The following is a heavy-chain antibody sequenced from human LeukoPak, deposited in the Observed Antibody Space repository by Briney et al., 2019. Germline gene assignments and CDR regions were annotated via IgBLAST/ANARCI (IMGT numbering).Heavy chain of an antibody. V-gene: IGHV3-11*01. Sequence: GGSLRLSCAASGFTFSDYYMSWIRQAPGKELEWVSYISSSGTTIYYADSVKGRFTISRDNAKNSLYLQMNSLRAEDTAVYYCAGTSRRGLPDYWGQGTLVTVSS. CDR3: AGTSRRGLPDY. CDR2: ISSSGTTI. CDR1: GFTFSDYY. J-gene: IGHJ4*02. D-gene: IGHD2-15*01.